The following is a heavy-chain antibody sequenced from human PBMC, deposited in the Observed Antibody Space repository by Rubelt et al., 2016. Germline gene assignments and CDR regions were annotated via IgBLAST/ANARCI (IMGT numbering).Heavy chain of an antibody. CDR1: GYTLTGYY. CDR3: ARELVEGTVT. V-gene: IGHV1-2*02. D-gene: IGHD4-17*01. CDR2: INPNSGGT. J-gene: IGHJ4*02. Sequence: QVQLVQSGAEVKKPGASVKVSCEASGYTLTGYYMHWVRQAPGQGLGWMGWINPNSGGTKYAQKFQGRVTMTRSTSINTVYMEVIGLTSDDTAVYYCARELVEGTVTWGQGTLVTVSS.